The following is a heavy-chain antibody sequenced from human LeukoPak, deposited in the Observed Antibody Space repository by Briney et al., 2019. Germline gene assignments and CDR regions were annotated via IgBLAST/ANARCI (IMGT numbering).Heavy chain of an antibody. J-gene: IGHJ4*02. Sequence: GRSLRLSCAASGFTFSSYGMHWVRQAPGKGLEWVAVISYDGSNKYYADSVKGRFTISRDNSKNTLYLQMGSLRAEDMAVYYCARSGYSYGFDYWGQGTLVTVSS. CDR1: GFTFSSYG. CDR3: ARSGYSYGFDY. V-gene: IGHV3-30*03. CDR2: ISYDGSNK. D-gene: IGHD5-18*01.